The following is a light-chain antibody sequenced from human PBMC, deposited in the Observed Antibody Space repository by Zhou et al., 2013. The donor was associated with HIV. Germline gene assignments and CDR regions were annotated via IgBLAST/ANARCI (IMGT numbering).Light chain of an antibody. J-gene: IGKJ4*01. V-gene: IGKV1-39*01. Sequence: DVQMTQSPSSLSAAVGDRVSVTCRASRDISVFLNWYQQKPGKAPRLLIYRGSTLHSAFPRRFSGNDTGADFALTIHSLYPEDSATYFCQHSYERPLNFGSGT. CDR1: RDISVF. CDR3: QHSYERPLN. CDR2: RGS.